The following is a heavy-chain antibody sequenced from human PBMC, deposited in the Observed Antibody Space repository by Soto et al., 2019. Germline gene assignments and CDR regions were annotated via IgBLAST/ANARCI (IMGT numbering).Heavy chain of an antibody. D-gene: IGHD6-19*01. CDR1: GFTFSSYA. J-gene: IGHJ5*02. V-gene: IGHV3-23*01. Sequence: GGSLRLSCAASGFTFSSYAMSWVRQAPGKGLEWVSAISGSGGSTYYADSVKGRFTISRDNSKNTLYLLMDSLRAEDTAVYFCPKYNYSSGWYNYFDPCGPGNPVTVSS. CDR3: PKYNYSSGWYNYFDP. CDR2: ISGSGGST.